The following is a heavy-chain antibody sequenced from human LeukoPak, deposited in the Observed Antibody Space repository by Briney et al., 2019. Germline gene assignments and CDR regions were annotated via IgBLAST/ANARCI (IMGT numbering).Heavy chain of an antibody. V-gene: IGHV1-46*01. CDR2: INPSGGST. CDR1: GYTFTSYY. D-gene: IGHD2-15*01. CDR3: ARVSVVAATLHWFDP. Sequence: ASVKVSCKASGYTFTSYYMHWVRQAPGQGLEWMGIINPSGGSTSYAQKFQGRVTMTTDTSTSTAYMELRSLRSDDTAVYYCARVSVVAATLHWFDPWGQGTLVTVSS. J-gene: IGHJ5*02.